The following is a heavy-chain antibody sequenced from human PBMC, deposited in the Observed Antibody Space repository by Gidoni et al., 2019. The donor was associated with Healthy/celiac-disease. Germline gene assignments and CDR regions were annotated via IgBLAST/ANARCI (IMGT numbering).Heavy chain of an antibody. CDR2: IYHSGST. Sequence: QVQLQESGPGLVKPSCTLSLTCAVSGASISISNWWSWVRQPPGKGLEWIGEIYHSGSTNYNPSLKSRVTISVDKYKNQFSLKLSSVTAADTAVYYCARDKLTGATIFGAPYGMDVWGQGTTVTVSS. CDR3: ARDKLTGATIFGAPYGMDV. J-gene: IGHJ6*02. CDR1: GASISISNW. V-gene: IGHV4-4*02. D-gene: IGHD3-3*01.